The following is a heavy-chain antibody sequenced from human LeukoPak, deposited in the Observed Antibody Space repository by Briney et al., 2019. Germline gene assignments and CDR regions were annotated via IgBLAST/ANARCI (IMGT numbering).Heavy chain of an antibody. CDR1: GGSISSYY. V-gene: IGHV4-4*07. Sequence: SETLSLTCTVSGGSISSYYWSWIRQPPGKGLEWIGRIYTSGSTNYNPSLKSRVTMSVDTSKNQFSLKLSSVTAADTAVYYCARDNCSSTSCYNNYFDYWGQGTLVTVSS. D-gene: IGHD2-2*02. CDR3: ARDNCSSTSCYNNYFDY. CDR2: IYTSGST. J-gene: IGHJ4*02.